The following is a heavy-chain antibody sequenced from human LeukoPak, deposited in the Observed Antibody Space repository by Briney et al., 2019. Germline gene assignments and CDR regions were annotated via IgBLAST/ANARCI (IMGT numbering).Heavy chain of an antibody. CDR1: GGSISSYY. D-gene: IGHD3-9*01. CDR3: ARGDGDSRYYYYYYYYMDV. Sequence: SETLSLTCTVSGGSISSYYWSWIRQPPGKGLEWIGYIYYSGSTNYNPSLKSRVTISVDTSKNQFSLKLSSVTAADTAVYYCARGDGDSRYYYYYYYYMDVWGKGTTVTVSS. J-gene: IGHJ6*03. CDR2: IYYSGST. V-gene: IGHV4-59*12.